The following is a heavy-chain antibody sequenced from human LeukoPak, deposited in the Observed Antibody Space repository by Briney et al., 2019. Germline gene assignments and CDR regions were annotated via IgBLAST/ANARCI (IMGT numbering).Heavy chain of an antibody. CDR3: ARGGRAAAISV. V-gene: IGHV4-34*01. CDR2: INHSGST. D-gene: IGHD6-13*01. Sequence: SETLCLTCAVSGGSFSGYYWSCIRQPPGKGLEWIGEINHSGSTNYNPSLTSRVTISVDTAKNQFSLKLSSVTAADTAVYYCARGGRAAAISVWGQGTLVTVSS. CDR1: GGSFSGYY. J-gene: IGHJ4*02.